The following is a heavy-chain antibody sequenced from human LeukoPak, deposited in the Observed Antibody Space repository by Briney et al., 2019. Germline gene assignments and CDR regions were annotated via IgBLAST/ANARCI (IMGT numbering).Heavy chain of an antibody. CDR3: AKVVGTYGNFDY. D-gene: IGHD4-17*01. V-gene: IGHV3-23*01. CDR2: ISNTGGST. Sequence: PGGSLRLSCAASAFTFSSYAMSWVRQAPGKGLEWVSAISNTGGSTYYADSVKGRFTISRDNSKNTLYLQMNSLRAEDTAVYYCAKVVGTYGNFDYWGQGTLVTVSS. J-gene: IGHJ4*02. CDR1: AFTFSSYA.